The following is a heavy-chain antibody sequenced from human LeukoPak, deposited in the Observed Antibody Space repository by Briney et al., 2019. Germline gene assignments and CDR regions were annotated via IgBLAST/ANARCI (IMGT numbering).Heavy chain of an antibody. CDR3: ARRDFGDTSAYVPGLGYFQH. V-gene: IGHV5-51*01. J-gene: IGHJ1*01. CDR1: GYSFTSYW. Sequence: GESLEISCKVSGYSFTSYWIGWVRQMPGKGLEWMGIIYPGDSDTRYRPSLQGQVTISADKSISTAYLQWSSLKTSDTAMYYCARRDFGDTSAYVPGLGYFQHWGQGTLVTVSS. D-gene: IGHD3-22*01. CDR2: IYPGDSDT.